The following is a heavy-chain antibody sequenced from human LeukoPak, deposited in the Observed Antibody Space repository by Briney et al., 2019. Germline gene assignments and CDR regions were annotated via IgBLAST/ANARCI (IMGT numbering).Heavy chain of an antibody. CDR2: ISYSGGT. J-gene: IGHJ5*02. D-gene: IGHD3-3*01. CDR3: AKDRGYDAIGYNWFDP. Sequence: SETLSLTCTVSGDSISHNYWSWIRQPPGKGLEWIGYISYSGGTNYNPSLKSRGTISIDTSKNQSSLKLTSVAAGDPALYYCAKDRGYDAIGYNWFDPWGQGILVTVSS. V-gene: IGHV4-59*01. CDR1: GDSISHNY.